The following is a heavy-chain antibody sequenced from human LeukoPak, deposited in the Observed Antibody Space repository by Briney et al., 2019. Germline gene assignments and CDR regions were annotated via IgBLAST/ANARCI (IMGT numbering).Heavy chain of an antibody. CDR2: IIPIFGTA. CDR1: GGTSSSYA. V-gene: IGHV1-69*05. CDR3: ARDTYYYDSSGYGFFDY. D-gene: IGHD3-22*01. Sequence: SVKVSCKASGGTSSSYAISWVRQAPGQGLEWMGGIIPIFGTANNAQKFQGRVTMTTDTSTSTAYMELRSLRSDDTAVYYCARDTYYYDSSGYGFFDYWGQGTLVTVSS. J-gene: IGHJ4*02.